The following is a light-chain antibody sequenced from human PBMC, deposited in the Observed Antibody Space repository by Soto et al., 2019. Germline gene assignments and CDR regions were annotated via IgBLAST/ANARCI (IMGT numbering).Light chain of an antibody. CDR3: QQYNNWPPVT. CDR2: CAS. Sequence: EIVMTQSPATLSVSPGERATLSCRASQSVSSNLAWYQQKPGQAPRLLIYCASTRATGIPARFSGSVSGTEFTLTLSSLRSEDFAVYYCQQYNNWPPVTFGGGTKVEI. J-gene: IGKJ4*01. CDR1: QSVSSN. V-gene: IGKV3-15*01.